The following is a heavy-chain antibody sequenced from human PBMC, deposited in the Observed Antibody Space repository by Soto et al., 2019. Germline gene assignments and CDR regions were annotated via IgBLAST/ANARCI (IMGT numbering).Heavy chain of an antibody. J-gene: IGHJ4*02. CDR1: GFTFSSYA. CDR3: AKASGIMITFGGATPFDY. Sequence: GGSLRLSCAASGFTFSSYAMSWVRQAPGKGLEWVSAISSSGGSTYYADSVKGRFTISRDNSKNTLYLQMNSLRAEDTAVYYCAKASGIMITFGGATPFDYWGQGTLVTVSS. D-gene: IGHD3-16*01. CDR2: ISSSGGST. V-gene: IGHV3-23*01.